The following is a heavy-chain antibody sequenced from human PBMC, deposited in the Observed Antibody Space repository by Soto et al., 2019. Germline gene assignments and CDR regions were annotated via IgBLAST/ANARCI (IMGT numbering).Heavy chain of an antibody. J-gene: IGHJ5*02. CDR3: ARGYCSGGSCYPPP. CDR1: GYTFTSYA. D-gene: IGHD2-15*01. Sequence: GASVKVSCKASGYTFTSYAMHWVRQAPGQRLEWMGWINAGNGNTKYSQKFQGRVTITRDTSASTAYMELSSLRSEDTAVYYCARGYCSGGSCYPPPWGQGTLVTVSS. V-gene: IGHV1-3*01. CDR2: INAGNGNT.